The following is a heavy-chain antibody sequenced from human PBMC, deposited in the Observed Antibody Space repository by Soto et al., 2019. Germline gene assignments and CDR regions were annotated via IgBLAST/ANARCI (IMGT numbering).Heavy chain of an antibody. Sequence: GXSLGLSCAASGFTFSSYGIHWVLQGPGKGLEWVAVIWHDGSKKYYADSVKGRFTISRDNSKNTLYLQMNSLRAEDTAVYYCARDYDSSGYPRYYFDYWGQGTLVTVSS. J-gene: IGHJ4*02. CDR1: GFTFSSYG. D-gene: IGHD3-22*01. CDR2: IWHDGSKK. CDR3: ARDYDSSGYPRYYFDY. V-gene: IGHV3-33*01.